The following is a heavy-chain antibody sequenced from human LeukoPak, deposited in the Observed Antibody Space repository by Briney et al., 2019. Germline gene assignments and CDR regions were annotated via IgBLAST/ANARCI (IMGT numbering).Heavy chain of an antibody. CDR3: ARAPTRPTLIVYDLYFDS. V-gene: IGHV3-23*01. J-gene: IGHJ4*02. D-gene: IGHD3-22*01. Sequence: PGGSLRLSCVTSELNFSRIGMTWLRQAPGKGLEWVATISGSGGSPFYADSVKARFTISRDNSKNTLYLEMNSLRVEDTAVYYCARAPTRPTLIVYDLYFDSWGQGSLVTVSS. CDR1: ELNFSRIG. CDR2: ISGSGGSP.